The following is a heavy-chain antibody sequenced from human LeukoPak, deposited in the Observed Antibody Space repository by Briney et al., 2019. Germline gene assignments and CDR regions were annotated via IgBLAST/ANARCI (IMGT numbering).Heavy chain of an antibody. Sequence: PGGSLRLSCAASGFTFSSYGMHWVRQAPGKGLERVAFIRYDGSNKYYADSVKGRFTISRDNSKNTLYLQMNSLRAEDTAVYYCATILRPLAVAGTAEVDYYFDYWGQGTLVTVSS. V-gene: IGHV3-30*02. CDR2: IRYDGSNK. D-gene: IGHD6-19*01. CDR3: ATILRPLAVAGTAEVDYYFDY. J-gene: IGHJ4*02. CDR1: GFTFSSYG.